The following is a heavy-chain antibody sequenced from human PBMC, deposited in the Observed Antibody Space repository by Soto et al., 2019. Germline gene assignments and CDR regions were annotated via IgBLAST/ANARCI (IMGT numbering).Heavy chain of an antibody. V-gene: IGHV1-69*13. CDR3: AIWGVDTAYSIGSAFDI. CDR1: GYTFTSYG. Sequence: GASVKVSCKASGYTFTSYGISWVRQAPGQGLEWMGWIIPNIGTANYAQKFQGRVTITADESTSTAYMELSSLRSEDTAVYYCAIWGVDTAYSIGSAFDIWGQGTMVTVSS. CDR2: IIPNIGTA. D-gene: IGHD5-18*01. J-gene: IGHJ3*02.